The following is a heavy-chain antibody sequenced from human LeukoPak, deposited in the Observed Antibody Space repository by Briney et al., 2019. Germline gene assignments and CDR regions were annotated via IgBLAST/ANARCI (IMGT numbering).Heavy chain of an antibody. J-gene: IGHJ4*02. D-gene: IGHD6-19*01. CDR2: INPNSGGT. V-gene: IGHV1-2*02. CDR3: ARDSPVTGPQNFDF. Sequence: ASVKVSCKASGYTFTGYYMHWVRQAPGQGLEWMGWINPNSGGTNYAQKFQGRVTVTRDMSTTTVYMELSSLRSEDTAVYYCARDSPVTGPQNFDFWGQGTLVTVSS. CDR1: GYTFTGYY.